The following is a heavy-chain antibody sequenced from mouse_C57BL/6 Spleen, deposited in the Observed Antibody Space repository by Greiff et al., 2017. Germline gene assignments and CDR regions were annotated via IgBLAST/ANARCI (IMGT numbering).Heavy chain of an antibody. V-gene: IGHV1-15*01. CDR1: GYTFTDYE. CDR2: IDPETGGT. CDR3: TRDLPGFAY. J-gene: IGHJ3*01. Sequence: QVQLKESGAELVRPGASVKLSCKASGYTFTDYEMHWVKQTPVHGLEWIGAIDPETGGTAYNQKFKGKATLTADKSSSTAYMELSALTSEDSAVCYCTRDLPGFAYWGQGTLVTVSA.